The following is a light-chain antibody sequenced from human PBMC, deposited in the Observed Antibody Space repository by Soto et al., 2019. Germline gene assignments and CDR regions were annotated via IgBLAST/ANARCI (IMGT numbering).Light chain of an antibody. V-gene: IGKV3-15*01. J-gene: IGKJ5*01. CDR3: QQYNSYPWT. CDR1: QSIRSW. Sequence: EITMKQSLATLSVSPGERASLSCRASQSIRSWLAWYQQKPGKVPKLLIYGASSMASGVPARFSGSGSGTEFTLTISSLQPEDFAGYYCQQYNSYPWTFGQGTRLEIK. CDR2: GAS.